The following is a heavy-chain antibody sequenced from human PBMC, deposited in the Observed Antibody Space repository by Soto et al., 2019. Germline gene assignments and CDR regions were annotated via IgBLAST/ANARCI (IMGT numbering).Heavy chain of an antibody. CDR2: IRDKYNRYTT. Sequence: GGSLRLSCAASGFTFSDHYMDWVRQAPGKGLEWVGRIRDKYNRYTTEYAASVKGRFIISGDDSKNSLYLQMNDLTTEDTAVYYCGTSRDLLDYWGQGTLVTVSS. D-gene: IGHD2-2*01. J-gene: IGHJ4*02. CDR1: GFTFSDHY. CDR3: GTSRDLLDY. V-gene: IGHV3-72*01.